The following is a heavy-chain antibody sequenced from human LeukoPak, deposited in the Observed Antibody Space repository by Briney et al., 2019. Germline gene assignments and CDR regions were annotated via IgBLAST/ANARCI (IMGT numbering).Heavy chain of an antibody. V-gene: IGHV3-23*01. CDR1: GFALTSYA. Sequence: PGGSLRLSCAASGFALTSYAMSWVRQAPGQGLEWVSRISISGVSTYYADSVTGRFTISRDNSENTLHLQMKRLRVEDTAIYFCSRCMVLRQGWFNWFDPWGQGTLVTVSS. D-gene: IGHD2-8*01. CDR2: ISISGVST. CDR3: SRCMVLRQGWFNWFDP. J-gene: IGHJ5*02.